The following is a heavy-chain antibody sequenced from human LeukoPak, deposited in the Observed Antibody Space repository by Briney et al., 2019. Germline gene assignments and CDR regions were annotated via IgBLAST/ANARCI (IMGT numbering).Heavy chain of an antibody. CDR2: IYHSGST. D-gene: IGHD1-26*01. Sequence: SETLSLTCAASGYSISSGYYWGWIRQPPGKGLEWIGSIYHSGSTYYNPSLKSRVTISVDTSKNQFSLKLSSVTAADTAVYYCARHTDNRGSYLHIFDYWGQGTLVTVSS. CDR3: ARHTDNRGSYLHIFDY. CDR1: GYSISSGYY. V-gene: IGHV4-38-2*01. J-gene: IGHJ4*02.